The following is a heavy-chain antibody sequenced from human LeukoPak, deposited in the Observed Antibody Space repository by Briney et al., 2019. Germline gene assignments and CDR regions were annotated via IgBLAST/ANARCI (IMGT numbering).Heavy chain of an antibody. CDR1: GFTFSSYW. V-gene: IGHV3-7*01. Sequence: GGSLRLSCAASGFTFSSYWMSWVRQAPGKGLEWVANIKQDGSEKCYVDSVKGRFTISRDNAKNSLYLQMNSLRAEDTAVYYCARPDCSGGSCYFDYWGQGTLVTVSS. D-gene: IGHD2-15*01. CDR2: IKQDGSEK. CDR3: ARPDCSGGSCYFDY. J-gene: IGHJ4*02.